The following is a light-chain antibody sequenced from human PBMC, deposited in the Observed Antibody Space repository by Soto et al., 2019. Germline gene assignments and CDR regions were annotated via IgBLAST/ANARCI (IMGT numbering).Light chain of an antibody. CDR2: GAS. V-gene: IGKV3-15*01. Sequence: EIVMTQSPATLSMSPGERATLSCRASQSVGTSLAWYQQIPGQAPRLLIYGASTRATTIPARLRGSGSGTEFTLTIRSLRSEDFAVYYCQQYNNRPPMYTFGQGTKLELK. CDR1: QSVGTS. J-gene: IGKJ2*01. CDR3: QQYNNRPPMYT.